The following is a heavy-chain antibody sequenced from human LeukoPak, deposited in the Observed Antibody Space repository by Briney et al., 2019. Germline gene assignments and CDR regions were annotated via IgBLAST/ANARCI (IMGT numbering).Heavy chain of an antibody. CDR1: GGSISSYY. J-gene: IGHJ3*02. V-gene: IGHV4-4*07. CDR2: IYTSGST. D-gene: IGHD1-26*01. Sequence: NSSETLSLTCTVSGGSISSYYWSWIRQPAGKGLEWIGRIYTSGSTNYNPSLKSRVTMSVDTSKNQFSLKLSSVTAADTAVYYCARGAWVVGATGGAFDIWGQGTMVTVSS. CDR3: ARGAWVVGATGGAFDI.